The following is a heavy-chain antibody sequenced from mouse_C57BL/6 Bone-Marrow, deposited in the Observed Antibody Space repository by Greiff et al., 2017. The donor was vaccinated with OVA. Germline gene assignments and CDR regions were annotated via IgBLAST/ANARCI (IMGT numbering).Heavy chain of an antibody. V-gene: IGHV1-72*01. CDR3: SRPSNYYGFAY. D-gene: IGHD1-1*01. J-gene: IGHJ3*01. CDR2: IDPNGGGT. CDR1: GYTFTSYW. Sequence: QVQLQQPGAELVKPGASVKLSCKASGYTFTSYWMHWVKQRPGRGLEWLGRIDPNGGGTKYNEKFKSKATLTVDKPSSTAYMHLSSLTSEDSAVYYCSRPSNYYGFAYWGQGTLVTVSA.